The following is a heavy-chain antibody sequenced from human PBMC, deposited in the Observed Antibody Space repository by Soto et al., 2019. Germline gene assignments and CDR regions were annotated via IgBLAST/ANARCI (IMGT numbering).Heavy chain of an antibody. D-gene: IGHD3-22*01. CDR2: ISSSGNTI. CDR1: GFTFSDYY. Sequence: QVQLVESGGGLVKPGGSLRLSCAASGFTFSDYYMSWIRQAPGKGLEWVSYISSSGNTIYYADSVKGRFTISRDNAKNALYLQMNSVRAEDTAVYYCARSHLYYDSSGYPDYWGQGTLVTVSS. V-gene: IGHV3-11*01. CDR3: ARSHLYYDSSGYPDY. J-gene: IGHJ4*02.